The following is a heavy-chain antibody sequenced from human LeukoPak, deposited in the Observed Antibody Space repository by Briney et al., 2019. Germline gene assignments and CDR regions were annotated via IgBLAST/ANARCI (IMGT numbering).Heavy chain of an antibody. CDR2: ISDSGGST. CDR3: AKRTTIYRFDY. V-gene: IGHV3-23*01. CDR1: GFTLSSYS. D-gene: IGHD5-18*01. Sequence: GRSLRLSCAASGFTLSSYSMSWVRQAPGRGLEWVSTISDSGGSTYYADSVKGWFTISRDNSKNTMYLQMNSLRAEDTAVYYCAKRTTIYRFDYWGQETLVTVSS. J-gene: IGHJ4*02.